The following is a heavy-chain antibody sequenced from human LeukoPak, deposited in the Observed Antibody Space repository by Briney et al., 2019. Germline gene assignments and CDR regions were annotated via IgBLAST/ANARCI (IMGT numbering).Heavy chain of an antibody. CDR1: GFTFSSYA. CDR2: INGSGGST. V-gene: IGHV3-23*01. CDR3: ANPARLYLVVPAAPDY. Sequence: GGSLRLSCAASGFTFSSYAMSWVRQAPGKGLEGVSAINGSGGSTYYADSVKGRFTISRDNSKNTLYLQMNSLRAEDTAVYYCANPARLYLVVPAAPDYWGQGTLVTVSS. D-gene: IGHD2-2*01. J-gene: IGHJ4*02.